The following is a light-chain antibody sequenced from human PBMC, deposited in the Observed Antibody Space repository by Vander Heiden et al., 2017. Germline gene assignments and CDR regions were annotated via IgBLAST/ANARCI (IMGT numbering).Light chain of an antibody. J-gene: IGLJ2*01. CDR3: SSYTSSSTPVV. CDR2: EVS. CDR1: SSDVGGYNY. Sequence: SALTQPASVSGSPGQSITISCTGTSSDVGGYNYVSWYQQPPGKAPKLMIYEVSNRPSGVSNRFSGSKSGNTASLTISGLQAEDEADYYCSSYTSSSTPVVFGGGTKLTVL. V-gene: IGLV2-14*01.